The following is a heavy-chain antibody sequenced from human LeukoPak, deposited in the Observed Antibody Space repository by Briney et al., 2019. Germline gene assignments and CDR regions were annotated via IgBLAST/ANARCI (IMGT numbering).Heavy chain of an antibody. J-gene: IGHJ4*02. CDR2: ISGSGGST. CDR1: GFTFSSHA. D-gene: IGHD2-15*01. V-gene: IGHV3-23*01. Sequence: GGSLRLSCAASGFTFSSHAMSWVRQAPGKGLEWVSAISGSGGSTYYADSVKGRFTISRDKSKNTLYLQMNSLRAEDTAVYYCAREVVDNFDYWGQGTLVTVSS. CDR3: AREVVDNFDY.